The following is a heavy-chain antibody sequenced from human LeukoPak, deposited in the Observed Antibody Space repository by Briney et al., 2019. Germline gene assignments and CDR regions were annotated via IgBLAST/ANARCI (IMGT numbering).Heavy chain of an antibody. Sequence: PGGSLRLSCAASGFTFSSYWMHWVRQAPGKGLVWVSSISSSSDYIYYADSVKGRFTISRDNARNSLYLQMNSLRAEDTAVYYCARSRSVSNYKGMDVWGQGTTVTVSS. CDR3: ARSRSVSNYKGMDV. CDR1: GFTFSSYW. D-gene: IGHD5/OR15-5a*01. V-gene: IGHV3-21*01. CDR2: ISSSSDYI. J-gene: IGHJ6*02.